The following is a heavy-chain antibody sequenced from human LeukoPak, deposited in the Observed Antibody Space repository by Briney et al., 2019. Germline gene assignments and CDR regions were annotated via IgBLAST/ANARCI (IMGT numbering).Heavy chain of an antibody. V-gene: IGHV1-18*01. Sequence: GASVKVSCKTSGYTFTSYGISWVRQAPGQGLEWMGWISAYNGNTNYAQKLQDRVTMTTDTSTSTAYMELRSLRSDDTAVYYCARDRRYGSSQGGFDYWGQGTLVTVSS. CDR1: GYTFTSYG. J-gene: IGHJ4*02. CDR3: ARDRRYGSSQGGFDY. CDR2: ISAYNGNT. D-gene: IGHD6-13*01.